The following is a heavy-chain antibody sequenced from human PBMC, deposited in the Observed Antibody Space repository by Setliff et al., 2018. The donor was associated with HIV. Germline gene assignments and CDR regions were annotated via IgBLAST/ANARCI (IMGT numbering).Heavy chain of an antibody. CDR2: IFHSGDT. D-gene: IGHD4-4*01. J-gene: IGHJ5*02. Sequence: SETLSLTCSVSGVSVGSGDYYWHWIRQHPEKALEWIGYIFHSGDTYYNPSLKSRISMSVDTSKDQFSLELTSLTAADTAVSYCARDRTSNSNCFDPWGQGALVTVSS. CDR3: ARDRTSNSNCFDP. CDR1: GVSVGSGDYY. V-gene: IGHV4-31*03.